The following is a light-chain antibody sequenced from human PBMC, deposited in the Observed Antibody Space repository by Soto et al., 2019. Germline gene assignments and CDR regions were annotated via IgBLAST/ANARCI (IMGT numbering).Light chain of an antibody. V-gene: IGLV3-21*02. CDR3: QEWDGTLEQWI. J-gene: IGLJ2*01. CDR1: NIGSKS. CDR2: DDR. Sequence: SYELTQPPSVSVAPGQTATITCGGNNIGSKSVHWYQQRPGQAPVLVVFDDRDRPSGSPERFSGSNSGNTATLTISRVEVGDEAEYHCQEWDGTLEQWIFGGGTKVTVL.